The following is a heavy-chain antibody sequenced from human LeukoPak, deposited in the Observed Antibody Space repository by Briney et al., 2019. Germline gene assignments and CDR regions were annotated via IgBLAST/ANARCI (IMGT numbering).Heavy chain of an antibody. J-gene: IGHJ4*02. Sequence: ASVKVSCKASGYTFTSYDINWVRQATGQGLEWMGWVNPNSGNTGYAQKFQGRVTMTRNTSISTAYMELSSLRSEDSAVYYCARGNGGLIDTMVRGVIIDYWGQGTLVTVSS. D-gene: IGHD3-10*01. CDR2: VNPNSGNT. CDR3: ARGNGGLIDTMVRGVIIDY. V-gene: IGHV1-8*01. CDR1: GYTFTSYD.